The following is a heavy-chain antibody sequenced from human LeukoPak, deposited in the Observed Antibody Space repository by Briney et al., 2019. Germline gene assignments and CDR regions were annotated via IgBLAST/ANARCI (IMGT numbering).Heavy chain of an antibody. CDR3: ARDMGYCSGGSCYLYYYYYYMDV. J-gene: IGHJ6*03. Sequence: ASVKASCKVSGYTFTGYYMHWVRQAPGQGLEWMGWINPNSGGTNYAQKFQGRVTMTRDTSISTAYMELSRLRSDDTAVYYCARDMGYCSGGSCYLYYYYYYMDVWGKGTTVTVSS. V-gene: IGHV1-2*02. CDR1: GYTFTGYY. D-gene: IGHD2-15*01. CDR2: INPNSGGT.